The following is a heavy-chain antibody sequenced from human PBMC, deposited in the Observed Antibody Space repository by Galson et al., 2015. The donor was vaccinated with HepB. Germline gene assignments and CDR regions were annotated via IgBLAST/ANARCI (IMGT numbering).Heavy chain of an antibody. J-gene: IGHJ3*02. CDR2: ISSSSSYI. CDR3: ARDRPLSPGAFDI. Sequence: SLRLSCAASGFTFSSYSMNWVRKAPGKGLEWGSSISSSSSYIYYADSVKGRFTISRDNAKNSLYLQMNSLRAEDTAVYYCARDRPLSPGAFDIWGQGTMVTVSS. CDR1: GFTFSSYS. V-gene: IGHV3-21*01.